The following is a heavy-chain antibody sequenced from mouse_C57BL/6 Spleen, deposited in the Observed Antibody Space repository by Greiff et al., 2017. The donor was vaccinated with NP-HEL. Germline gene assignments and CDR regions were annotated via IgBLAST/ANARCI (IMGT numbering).Heavy chain of an antibody. J-gene: IGHJ4*01. CDR2: IDPEDGET. CDR3: ARAYGNYTMDY. CDR1: GFNIKDYY. V-gene: IGHV14-2*01. Sequence: EVQLQQSGAELVKPGASVKLSCTASGFNIKDYYMHWVKQRTEQGLEWIGRIDPEDGETKYAPKFPGKATITADTSSNTAYLQLSSLTSEDTAVYYCARAYGNYTMDYWGQGTSVTVSS. D-gene: IGHD2-1*01.